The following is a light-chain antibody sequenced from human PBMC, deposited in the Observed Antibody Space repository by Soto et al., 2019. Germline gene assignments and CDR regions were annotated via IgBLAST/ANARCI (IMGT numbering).Light chain of an antibody. Sequence: THSPSTLTLPPGDRSTLSFRASQSISSNLAWYQQKPGQAPRLLIYGASTRAPDIPARFSGSGSGTEFTLTISSLQSADFAVYYCQHYNNWPPLTFGGGTKVDIK. CDR3: QHYNNWPPLT. CDR1: QSISSN. CDR2: GAS. J-gene: IGKJ4*01. V-gene: IGKV3-15*01.